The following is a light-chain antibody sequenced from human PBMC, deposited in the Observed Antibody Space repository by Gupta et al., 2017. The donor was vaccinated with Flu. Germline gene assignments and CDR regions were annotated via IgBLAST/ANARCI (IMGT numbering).Light chain of an antibody. V-gene: IGKV3-15*01. CDR3: QQYEDWPPLT. J-gene: IGKJ4*01. CDR2: DAS. Sequence: GTLSVSPGERVILSCRASQSVRTKVAWYQQKPGQAPRLLIYDASTRDTGIPARFTGSGCGTELTLLISSRQSEDFALYYCQQYEDWPPLTFGGGTKVDVK. CDR1: QSVRTK.